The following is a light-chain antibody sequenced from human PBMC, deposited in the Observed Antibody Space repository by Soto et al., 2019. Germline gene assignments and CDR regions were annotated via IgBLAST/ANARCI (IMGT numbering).Light chain of an antibody. J-gene: IGKJ1*01. CDR3: QQYNTGWT. CDR1: QSVSTN. Sequence: EIVMTQSPATLSVSPGERATLSCRATQSVSTNLAWYQKKPGQAPRLLIYDASTRATGIPARFSGSGSGTEFTLTGSSLKSEAFAVYYRQQYNTGWTFGQGTRVEVK. V-gene: IGKV3-15*01. CDR2: DAS.